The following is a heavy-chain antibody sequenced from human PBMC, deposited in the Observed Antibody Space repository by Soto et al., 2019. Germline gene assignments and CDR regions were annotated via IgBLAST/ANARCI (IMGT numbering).Heavy chain of an antibody. D-gene: IGHD3-22*01. J-gene: IGHJ4*02. CDR3: ARATRGPSSGYYQLDY. V-gene: IGHV4-59*08. CDR2: IYYTGST. Sequence: SETLSLTCTISGDSIGTRYWSWIRQPPGKGLEWIGYIYYTGSTKYNPSLQSRVTMSVDTSKNQFSLRLSSVTAADTAVYYCARATRGPSSGYYQLDYWGQGTLVTVSS. CDR1: GDSIGTRY.